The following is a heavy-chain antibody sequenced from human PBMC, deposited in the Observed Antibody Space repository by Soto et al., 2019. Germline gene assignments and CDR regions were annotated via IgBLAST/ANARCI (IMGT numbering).Heavy chain of an antibody. V-gene: IGHV1-8*01. CDR1: GYTFTSYD. CDR3: AREPAAFDY. Sequence: ASVKVSCKPSGYTFTSYDINWVRQATGQGLEWMGWMNPNSGNTGYAQKFQGRVTMTRDTLTSTAYMELSGLTSEDTAVYYCAREPAAFDYWGLGTLVTVSS. D-gene: IGHD6-25*01. J-gene: IGHJ4*02. CDR2: MNPNSGNT.